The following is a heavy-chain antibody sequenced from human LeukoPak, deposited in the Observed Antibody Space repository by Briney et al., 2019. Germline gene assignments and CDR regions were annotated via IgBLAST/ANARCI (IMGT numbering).Heavy chain of an antibody. CDR3: VSISGDLADY. CDR2: IIPIFGTA. D-gene: IGHD7-27*01. Sequence: GASVKVSCKASGGTFSSYAISWVRQAPGQGLEWMGGIIPIFGTANYAQKFQGRVTITADESTSTAYMELSSLRSEDTAVYYCVSISGDLADYWGQGTLVTVSS. J-gene: IGHJ4*02. CDR1: GGTFSSYA. V-gene: IGHV1-69*01.